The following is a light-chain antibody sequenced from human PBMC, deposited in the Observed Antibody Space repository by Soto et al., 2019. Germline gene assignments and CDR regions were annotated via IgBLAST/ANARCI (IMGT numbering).Light chain of an antibody. J-gene: IGKJ5*01. CDR1: QSVRKN. CDR2: GAS. V-gene: IGKV3D-20*02. CDR3: QQRSYPIT. Sequence: EIVMTQSPATLLLSKGETATLSCRASQSVRKNLAWYQQKPGQAPRLLIYGASNRATGIPDRFSGSGSGTDFTLTISRLEPEDFAVYYCQQRSYPITFGQGTRLEIK.